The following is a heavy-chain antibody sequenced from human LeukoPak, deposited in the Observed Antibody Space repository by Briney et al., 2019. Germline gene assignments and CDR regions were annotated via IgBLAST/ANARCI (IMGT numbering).Heavy chain of an antibody. CDR1: GFTFSSYS. CDR3: ARPYYVAANYYFDY. V-gene: IGHV3-21*01. Sequence: GGSLRLSCAASGFTFSSYSMNWVRQAPGKGLEWVSSISSSSTYIYYADSVKGRFTISRDSAKNSLYLQMNSLRAEDTALYYCARPYYVAANYYFDYWGQGTLVTVSS. CDR2: ISSSSTYI. J-gene: IGHJ4*02. D-gene: IGHD1-26*01.